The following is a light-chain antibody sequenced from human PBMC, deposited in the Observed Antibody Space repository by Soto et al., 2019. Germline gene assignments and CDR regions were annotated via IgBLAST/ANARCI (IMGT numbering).Light chain of an antibody. Sequence: QSVLTQPPSASGTPGQRVAISCSGGSSDIGSNPVNWYLHLPGAAPKLLIYRDNQRPSGVPDRFSGSKSGTSTSLTISGLXXXXXXXYFCSAWDDNIYGPVFGGGTKLTVL. CDR3: SAWDDNIYGPV. CDR1: SSDIGSNP. V-gene: IGLV1-44*01. CDR2: RDN. J-gene: IGLJ2*01.